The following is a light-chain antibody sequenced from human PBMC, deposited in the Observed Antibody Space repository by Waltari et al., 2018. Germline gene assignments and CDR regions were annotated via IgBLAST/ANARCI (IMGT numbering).Light chain of an antibody. CDR1: QNIKCW. V-gene: IGKV1-5*03. CDR3: QQYNSYHIFT. J-gene: IGKJ3*01. Sequence: DIQMTQSPSTLSASVGDRVTITCRASQNIKCWLAWYQQKPGKAPKLLIYKASSLETGVPSRFSGSESGTEFTLTINSLQPDDFATYYCQQYNSYHIFTFGPGTKVEI. CDR2: KAS.